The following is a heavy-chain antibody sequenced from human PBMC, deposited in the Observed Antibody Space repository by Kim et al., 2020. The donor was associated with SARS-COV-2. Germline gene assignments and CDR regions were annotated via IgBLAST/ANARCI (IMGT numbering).Heavy chain of an antibody. V-gene: IGHV5-10-1*01. Sequence: GESLKISCKGSGYSFTSYWISWVRQMPGKGLEWMGRIDPSDSYTNYSPSFQGHVTISADKSISTAYLQWSSLKASDTAMYYCARHPFLGRYGDERYFDYWGQGTLVTVSS. D-gene: IGHD4-17*01. J-gene: IGHJ4*02. CDR3: ARHPFLGRYGDERYFDY. CDR2: IDPSDSYT. CDR1: GYSFTSYW.